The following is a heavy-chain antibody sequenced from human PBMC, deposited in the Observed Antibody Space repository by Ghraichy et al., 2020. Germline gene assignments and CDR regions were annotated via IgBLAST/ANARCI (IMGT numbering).Heavy chain of an antibody. D-gene: IGHD6-19*01. V-gene: IGHV3-21*01. Sequence: GGSLRLSCVACGLMFSPNTMNWVRQAPGKGLEWVSSISSSTRYIYYADSVKGRFTISRDNAQNSLYLQMKRLRAEDTAVYYCSRGGGAGTPVLYHMDVWGLGTTIPVSS. CDR2: ISSSTRYI. CDR3: SRGGGAGTPVLYHMDV. J-gene: IGHJ6*02. CDR1: GLMFSPNT.